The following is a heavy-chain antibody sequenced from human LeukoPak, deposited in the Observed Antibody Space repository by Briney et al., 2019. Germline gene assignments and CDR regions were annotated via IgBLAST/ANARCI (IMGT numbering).Heavy chain of an antibody. Sequence: PSETLSLTCTVSGGSISNYYWSWIRQPPGKGLEWIGYIYYSGSTNYNPSLKSRVTISVDTSKNQFSLKLSSVTAADTAVYYCARVRYGVVVPDAFDIWGQGTMVNVSS. V-gene: IGHV4-59*01. CDR1: GGSISNYY. J-gene: IGHJ3*02. CDR2: IYYSGST. CDR3: ARVRYGVVVPDAFDI. D-gene: IGHD2-8*01.